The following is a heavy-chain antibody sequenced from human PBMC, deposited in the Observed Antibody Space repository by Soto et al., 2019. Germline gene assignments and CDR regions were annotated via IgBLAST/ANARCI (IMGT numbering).Heavy chain of an antibody. V-gene: IGHV4-30-2*01. CDR1: GGSISSGGYS. J-gene: IGHJ5*02. CDR3: ARRFPAVYIAAAGINWFDP. Sequence: SGTLSLTCAVSGGSISSGGYSWGWIRQPPGKGLEWIGYIYHSGSTNYNPSLKSRVTISVDTSKNQFSLKLSSVTAADTAVYYCARRFPAVYIAAAGINWFDPWGQGTLVTVSS. CDR2: IYHSGST. D-gene: IGHD6-13*01.